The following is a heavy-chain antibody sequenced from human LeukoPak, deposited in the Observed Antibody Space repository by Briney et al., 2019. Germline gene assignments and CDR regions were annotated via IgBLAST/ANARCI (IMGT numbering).Heavy chain of an antibody. J-gene: IGHJ1*01. Sequence: GSLRLSCAASGFTFSNYTMNWVRQAPGKGLEWVSAISGSGGSTYYADSVKGRFTISRDNSKNTLYLQMNSLRAEDTAVYYCAKDPPIVVVPTAIDKWDWGQGTLVTVSS. CDR3: AKDPPIVVVPTAIDKWD. CDR1: GFTFSNYT. V-gene: IGHV3-23*01. CDR2: ISGSGGST. D-gene: IGHD3-22*01.